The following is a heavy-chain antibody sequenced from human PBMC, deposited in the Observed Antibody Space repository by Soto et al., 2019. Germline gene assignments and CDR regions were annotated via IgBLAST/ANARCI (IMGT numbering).Heavy chain of an antibody. V-gene: IGHV3-30-3*01. CDR3: ARDTVYCSGGSCYSGWFDY. Sequence: PGGSLRLSCAASGFTFSSYAMHWVRQAPGKGLEWVAVISYDGSNKYYADSVKGRFTISRDNSKNTLYLQMNSLRAEDTAVYYCARDTVYCSGGSCYSGWFDYWGQGT. CDR2: ISYDGSNK. D-gene: IGHD2-15*01. CDR1: GFTFSSYA. J-gene: IGHJ4*02.